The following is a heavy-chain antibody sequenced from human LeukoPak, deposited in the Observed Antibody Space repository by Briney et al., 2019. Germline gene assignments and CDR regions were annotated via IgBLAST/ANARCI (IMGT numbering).Heavy chain of an antibody. D-gene: IGHD6-25*01. CDR2: IYSGGAT. Sequence: GGSLRLSCAASGFTVSGNYMSWVRQAPGKGLEWVSVIYSGGATYYADSVKGRFTISRDNSKNTLYLQLNSLRAEDTAVYYCARGVRTAVYYYYYYMDVWGKGTTVTVSS. CDR1: GFTVSGNY. J-gene: IGHJ6*03. V-gene: IGHV3-53*05. CDR3: ARGVRTAVYYYYYYMDV.